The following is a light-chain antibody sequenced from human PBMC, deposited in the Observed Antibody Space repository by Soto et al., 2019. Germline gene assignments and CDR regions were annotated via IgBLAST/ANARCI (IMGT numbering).Light chain of an antibody. Sequence: DIQTTQSPSTLSASVGDRVTITCRASQSTSSWLAWYQQKPGKAPKLLIYDASSLESGVPSRFSGSGSGTEFTLTISSLQPDDFATYYCQQYNSYSFGQGTKVDIK. CDR1: QSTSSW. CDR3: QQYNSYS. V-gene: IGKV1-5*01. J-gene: IGKJ1*01. CDR2: DAS.